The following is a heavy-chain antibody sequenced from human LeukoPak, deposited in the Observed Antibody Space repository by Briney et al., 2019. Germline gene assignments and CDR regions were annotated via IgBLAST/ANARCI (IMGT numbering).Heavy chain of an antibody. D-gene: IGHD2-15*01. Sequence: GGSLRLSCKVSGFTVSSNSWSWVRQAPGKGLEWVSFISSGGNTDHSDSVKGRFTISRDNSRNTLYLQMNSLRAEDTAIYYCARRAGEYSHPYDYWGQGTLVTVSS. CDR1: GFTVSSNS. V-gene: IGHV3-53*01. CDR3: ARRAGEYSHPYDY. J-gene: IGHJ4*02. CDR2: ISSGGNT.